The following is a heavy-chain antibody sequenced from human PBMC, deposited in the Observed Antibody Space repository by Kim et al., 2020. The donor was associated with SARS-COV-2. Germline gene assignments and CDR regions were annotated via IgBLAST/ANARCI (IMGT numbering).Heavy chain of an antibody. CDR2: INTNNGRT. Sequence: ASVKVSCKASGYSFISFAIHWVRQAPGQRLEWMGWINTNNGRTKYSQKFEGRVTFTRDTSASTAHMEVSRLRSEDTALYYCASGPITMGSWGQGTLVTVS. J-gene: IGHJ4*02. D-gene: IGHD3-10*01. CDR3: ASGPITMGS. CDR1: GYSFISFA. V-gene: IGHV1-3*04.